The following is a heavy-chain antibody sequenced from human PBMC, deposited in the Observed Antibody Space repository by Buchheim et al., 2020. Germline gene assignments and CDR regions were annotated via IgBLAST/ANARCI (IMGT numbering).Heavy chain of an antibody. CDR3: AGWDRATYYFDS. V-gene: IGHV4-4*02. CDR2: IWHSGSA. D-gene: IGHD1-26*01. J-gene: IGHJ4*02. CDR1: GVSITTTKW. Sequence: QVQLQESGPGLVKPSGTLSLTCAVSGVSITTTKWWAWFRQPPGKGLEWIAEIWHSGSANYSPSLKSRLSISVAKSANQFSLRLTSVTAADTAVYYCAGWDRATYYFDSWGQGTL.